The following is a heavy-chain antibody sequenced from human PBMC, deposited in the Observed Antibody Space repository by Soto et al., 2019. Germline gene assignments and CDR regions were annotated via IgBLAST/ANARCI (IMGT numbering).Heavy chain of an antibody. J-gene: IGHJ4*02. Sequence: GGSLRHSCAASGFTVSSNYMTWVRQAPGKGLEWVSVIYSGGRTYYADSVKGRFTISRDNSKNTLYLQMNSLRAEDTAVYYCARGIPRGYSYGSYYFDYWGQGTLVTVSS. V-gene: IGHV3-53*01. CDR1: GFTVSSNY. D-gene: IGHD5-18*01. CDR2: IYSGGRT. CDR3: ARGIPRGYSYGSYYFDY.